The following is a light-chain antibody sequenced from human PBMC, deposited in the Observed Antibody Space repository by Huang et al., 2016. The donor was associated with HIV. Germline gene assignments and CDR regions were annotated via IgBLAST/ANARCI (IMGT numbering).Light chain of an antibody. V-gene: IGKV1-27*01. Sequence: DIQMTQSPSSLSASVGDRVTITCRASQGISSYLAWYQQKAGEVPKLLIYAASTLQSGVPSRFSGSGSGTDFTLTISSRQPEDVATYYCQKYNNAPKMFGQGTKVEI. CDR2: AAS. J-gene: IGKJ1*01. CDR3: QKYNNAPKM. CDR1: QGISSY.